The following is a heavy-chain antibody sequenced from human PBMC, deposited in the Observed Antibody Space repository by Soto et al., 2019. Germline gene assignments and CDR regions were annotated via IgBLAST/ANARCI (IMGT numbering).Heavy chain of an antibody. Sequence: VGYLRTACASSVFTFSNAWMSCVRQAPGKWLEWVGRIKSKTDGGTTDYAAPVKGRFTISRDDSKNTLYLQMNSLKTEDTAVYYCNTDASSGYHHDYWGMGILVPVXS. CDR2: IKSKTDGGTT. CDR3: NTDASSGYHHDY. V-gene: IGHV3-15*01. J-gene: IGHJ4*02. D-gene: IGHD3-22*01. CDR1: VFTFSNAW.